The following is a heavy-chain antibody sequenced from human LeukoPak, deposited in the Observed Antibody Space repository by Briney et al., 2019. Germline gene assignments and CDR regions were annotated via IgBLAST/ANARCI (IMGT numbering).Heavy chain of an antibody. CDR1: GHTLTELS. Sequence: ASVKVSCKVSGHTLTELSMHWVRQAPGKGLEWMGGFDPEDGETIYAQKFQGRVNMTEDTSTDKAYMELSSLRSEDTAVYYSATDIRYYDILTGTNFNRFDPWGQGTLVTVSS. D-gene: IGHD3-9*01. J-gene: IGHJ5*02. CDR2: FDPEDGET. V-gene: IGHV1-24*01. CDR3: ATDIRYYDILTGTNFNRFDP.